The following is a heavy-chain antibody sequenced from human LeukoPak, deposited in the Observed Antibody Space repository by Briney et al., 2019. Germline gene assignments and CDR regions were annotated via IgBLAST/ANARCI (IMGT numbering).Heavy chain of an antibody. CDR1: GGSISSYY. J-gene: IGHJ4*02. CDR3: ARGSPVMVATTELFDY. V-gene: IGHV4-59*12. CDR2: IYYSGST. Sequence: PSETLSLTCTVSGGSISSYYWSWIRQPPGKGLEWIGYIYYSGSTYYNPSLKSRVTISVDTSKNQFSPKLSSVTAADTAVYYCARGSPVMVATTELFDYWGQGTLVTVSS. D-gene: IGHD5-12*01.